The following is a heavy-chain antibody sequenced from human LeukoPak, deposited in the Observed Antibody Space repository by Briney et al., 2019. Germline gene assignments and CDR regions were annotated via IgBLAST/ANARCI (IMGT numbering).Heavy chain of an antibody. D-gene: IGHD3-22*01. J-gene: IGHJ6*02. CDR1: GGSISSDN. V-gene: IGHV4-59*01. CDR3: ARGDYDDSSGYYRVGYGMDV. Sequence: SETLSLTCTVSGGSISSDNWSWIWHRPRTGRGWVGYIYYSRSINNNTYPKSRVTISVDASKNQFSLRLSSVTAADTDVYYCARGDYDDSSGYYRVGYGMDVWGQGTTVTVSS. CDR2: IYYSRSI.